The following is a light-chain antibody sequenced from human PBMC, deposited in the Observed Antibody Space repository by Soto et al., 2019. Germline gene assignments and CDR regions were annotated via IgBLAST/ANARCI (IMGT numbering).Light chain of an antibody. CDR1: QSLSTY. Sequence: EIVLTQSPGTLSLSPGERATLSCRASQSLSTYLAWYQQRPGQAPRLLIYDASNRAHGIPARFSGSGSGTDFPLTISSLEPEDFAVYYFQQRSAWPLTFGGGTKVEIK. CDR2: DAS. V-gene: IGKV3-11*01. J-gene: IGKJ4*01. CDR3: QQRSAWPLT.